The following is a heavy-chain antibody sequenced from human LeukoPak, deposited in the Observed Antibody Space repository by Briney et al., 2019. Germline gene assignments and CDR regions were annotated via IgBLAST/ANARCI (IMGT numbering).Heavy chain of an antibody. CDR2: IKQDGSEK. D-gene: IGHD3-22*01. V-gene: IGHV3-7*01. CDR3: ARGGWLPDY. Sequence: GGSLRLSCAASGFTFSRYWMSWVRQAPGKGLEWVANIKQDGSEKYYVDSVKGRFTISRDNAKNSLYLQMNSLRAGDTAGYYCARGGWLPDYWGQGTLVTVSS. J-gene: IGHJ4*02. CDR1: GFTFSRYW.